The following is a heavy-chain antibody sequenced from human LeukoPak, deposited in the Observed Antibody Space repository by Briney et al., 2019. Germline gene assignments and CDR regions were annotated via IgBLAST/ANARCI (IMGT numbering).Heavy chain of an antibody. CDR3: ATKGGYPYYFDY. CDR2: IYYSGST. CDR1: GGSISSYY. V-gene: IGHV4-59*01. Sequence: SETLSFTCTGSGGSISSYYWSWIRQPPGKGLEWIGYIYYSGSTNYNPSLKSGVTISVDASKNQFSLMLRSVTAADTAVYYCATKGGYPYYFDYWGQGTLVTVSS. J-gene: IGHJ4*02. D-gene: IGHD3-22*01.